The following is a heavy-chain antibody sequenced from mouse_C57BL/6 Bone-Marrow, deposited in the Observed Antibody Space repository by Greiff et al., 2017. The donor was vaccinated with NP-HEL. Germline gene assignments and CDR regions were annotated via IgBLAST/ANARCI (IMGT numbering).Heavy chain of an antibody. CDR3: ARRGINYAMDY. J-gene: IGHJ4*01. CDR2: ISNSAYSI. CDR1: GFTFSDYG. D-gene: IGHD2-4*01. Sequence: EVQLVESGGGLVQPGGSLKLSCAASGFTFSDYGMAWVRQAPRKGPEWVAFISNSAYSIYYADTVTGRFTISRENAKNTLYLEMSSLRSEDTAMYYCARRGINYAMDYWGQGTSVTVSS. V-gene: IGHV5-15*01.